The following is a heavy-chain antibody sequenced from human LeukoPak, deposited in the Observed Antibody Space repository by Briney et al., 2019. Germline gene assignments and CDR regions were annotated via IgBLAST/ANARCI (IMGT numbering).Heavy chain of an antibody. CDR2: IYYSGST. J-gene: IGHJ3*02. CDR1: GGSISNYY. V-gene: IGHV4-59*01. Sequence: SETLSLTCTVSGGSISNYYWSWIRQPPGKGLEWIGYIYYSGSTNYNPSLKSRVTISVDTSKNQFSLKLSSVTAADTAVYYCARAADDAFDIWGQGTMVTVSS. CDR3: ARAADDAFDI.